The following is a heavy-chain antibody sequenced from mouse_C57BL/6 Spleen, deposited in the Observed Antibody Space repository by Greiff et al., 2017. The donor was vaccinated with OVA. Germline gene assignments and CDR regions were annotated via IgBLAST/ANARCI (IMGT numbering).Heavy chain of an antibody. CDR3: ARGGSTMVTTGYFDG. J-gene: IGHJ1*03. V-gene: IGHV1-82*01. CDR2: IYPGDGDT. D-gene: IGHD2-1*01. CDR1: GYAFSSSW. Sequence: QVQLQQSGPELVKPGASVKISCKASGYAFSSSWMNWVKQRPGKGLEWIGRIYPGDGDTNYNGKFKGKATLTADKSSSTAYMQLSSLTSEDSAVYFCARGGSTMVTTGYFDGWGTGTTVTVSS.